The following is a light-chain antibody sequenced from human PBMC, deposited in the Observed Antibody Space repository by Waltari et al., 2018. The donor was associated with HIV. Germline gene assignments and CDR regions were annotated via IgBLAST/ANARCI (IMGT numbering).Light chain of an antibody. CDR3: QVWDSSTGV. J-gene: IGLJ3*02. CDR2: RDN. V-gene: IGLV3-9*01. CDR1: NIASKN. Sequence: SYELTQPLSVSVALGQTARITCGGNNIASKNVHWYQQKPGQAPVLVIYRDNIRPSGIPEGFSGSNSGNTAILSISRAQAEDEGDDYCQVWDSSTGVFGGGTNLTVL.